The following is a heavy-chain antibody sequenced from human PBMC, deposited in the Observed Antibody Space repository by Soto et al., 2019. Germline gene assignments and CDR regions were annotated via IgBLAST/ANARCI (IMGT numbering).Heavy chain of an antibody. CDR1: GASFSGFY. V-gene: IGHV4-34*01. J-gene: IGHJ5*02. CDR2: INHSGST. D-gene: IGHD1-26*01. Sequence: SETLSLTCAVDGASFSGFYCSWIRQPPGKGLEWIGEINHSGSTNYNPSLKSRVTISVDTSKNQFSLKLSSVTAADTAVYYCARGGAGATENWFDPWGQGTLVTVS. CDR3: ARGGAGATENWFDP.